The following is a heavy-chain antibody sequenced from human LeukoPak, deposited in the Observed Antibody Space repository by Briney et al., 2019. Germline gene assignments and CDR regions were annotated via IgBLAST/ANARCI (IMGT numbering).Heavy chain of an antibody. Sequence: GGSLRLSCAASGSTFSDYYMSWIRQAPGKGLEWVSGINWNGGSTGYADSVKGRFTISRDNAKNSLYLQMNSLRAEDTALYYCARDLQASINWFDPWGQGTLVTVSS. CDR3: ARDLQASINWFDP. J-gene: IGHJ5*02. CDR1: GSTFSDYY. CDR2: INWNGGST. V-gene: IGHV3-20*04. D-gene: IGHD2-2*01.